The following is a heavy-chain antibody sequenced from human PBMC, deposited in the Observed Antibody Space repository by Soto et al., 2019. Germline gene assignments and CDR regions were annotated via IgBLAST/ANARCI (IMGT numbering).Heavy chain of an antibody. CDR3: ASRLECHNPHRGCRDYYYYRMDV. Sequence: ASVKVSCKASGYTFTSYAMHWVRQAPGQRLEWMGWINAGNGNTKYSQKFQGRVTITRDTSASTAYMELSSLRSEDTAVYYCASRLECHNPHRGCRDYYYYRMDVWGRGTTVTVSS. D-gene: IGHD3-3*01. J-gene: IGHJ6*02. CDR1: GYTFTSYA. V-gene: IGHV1-3*01. CDR2: INAGNGNT.